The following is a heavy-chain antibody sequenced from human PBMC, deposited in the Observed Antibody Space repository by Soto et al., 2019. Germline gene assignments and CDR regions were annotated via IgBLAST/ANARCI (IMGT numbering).Heavy chain of an antibody. J-gene: IGHJ4*02. CDR3: ARDAIAVAGRVDY. D-gene: IGHD6-19*01. Sequence: QVQLVQSGAEVKKPGALVKVSCKASGYTFTSYGISWVRQAPGQGLEWMGWISAYNGNTNYAQKRQGRVTMTTDTSTSPAYMELRSLGSGDTAVYYCARDAIAVAGRVDYWGKGTLVTVSS. CDR1: GYTFTSYG. CDR2: ISAYNGNT. V-gene: IGHV1-18*01.